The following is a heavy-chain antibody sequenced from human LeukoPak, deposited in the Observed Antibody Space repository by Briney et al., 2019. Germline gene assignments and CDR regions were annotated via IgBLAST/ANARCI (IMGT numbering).Heavy chain of an antibody. V-gene: IGHV1-3*01. Sequence: GASVKVSCKASGYTFTSYAMHWVRQAPGQRLEWMGWINAGNGNTKYSQKFQGRVTITRDTSASTAYMELSSLRSEDTAVYYCARRYYAKGNYYYYYYYMDVWGKGTTVTVSS. CDR3: ARRYYAKGNYYYYYYYMDV. D-gene: IGHD3-3*01. CDR1: GYTFTSYA. CDR2: INAGNGNT. J-gene: IGHJ6*03.